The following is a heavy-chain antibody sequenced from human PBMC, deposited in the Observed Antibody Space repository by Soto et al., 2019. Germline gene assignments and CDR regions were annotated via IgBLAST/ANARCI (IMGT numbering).Heavy chain of an antibody. V-gene: IGHV4-31*03. J-gene: IGHJ6*02. CDR1: GGSISSGGYY. D-gene: IGHD3-3*01. CDR2: IYYSGST. CDR3: ARVRFLEWSVGGMDV. Sequence: SETLSLTCTVSGGSISSGGYYWSWIRQHPGKGLEWIGYIYYSGSTYYNPSLKSRVTISVDTSKNQFSLKLSSVTAADTAVYYCARVRFLEWSVGGMDVWGQGTTVTVSS.